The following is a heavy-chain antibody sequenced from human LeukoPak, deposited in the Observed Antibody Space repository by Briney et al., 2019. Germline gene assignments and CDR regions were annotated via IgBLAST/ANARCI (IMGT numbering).Heavy chain of an antibody. Sequence: GGSLRLSCAASGFTFSSYSMIWVRQAPGKGLEWVSSISSSSGSYIYYADSVKGRFTISRDNAKNSLYLQMNSLRAEDTAVYYCARGIAVLNYNDYWGQGTLVTVSS. D-gene: IGHD6-19*01. CDR1: GFTFSSYS. J-gene: IGHJ4*02. V-gene: IGHV3-21*01. CDR3: ARGIAVLNYNDY. CDR2: ISSSSGSYI.